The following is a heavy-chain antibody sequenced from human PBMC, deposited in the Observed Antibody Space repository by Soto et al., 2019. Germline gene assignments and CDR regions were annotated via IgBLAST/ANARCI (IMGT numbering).Heavy chain of an antibody. D-gene: IGHD4-17*01. CDR3: ARETYGVYVGYFDP. Sequence: QLQLQESGSRLVKSSETVSHTCGVSGDTISTGGYSWARIRHPPGKALEWIWHTYHSGNPYDNPSLRILVIIAVDTSTHQFSLNVTSVTAADTSVYYCARETYGVYVGYFDPWGQGTLFTVSS. CDR2: TYHSGNP. V-gene: IGHV4-30-2*01. J-gene: IGHJ5*02. CDR1: GDTISTGGYS.